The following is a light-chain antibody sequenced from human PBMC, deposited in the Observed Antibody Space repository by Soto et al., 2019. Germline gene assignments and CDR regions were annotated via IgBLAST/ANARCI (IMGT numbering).Light chain of an antibody. CDR3: CSYAGSSTFVL. CDR2: EGS. CDR1: SSDVGSYNL. V-gene: IGLV2-23*03. J-gene: IGLJ2*01. Sequence: QSVLTQPASVSGSPGQSITISCTGTSSDVGSYNLVSWYRQHPGKAPKLMIYEGSKRPSGVSNRFSGSKSGNTASLTISGPQAADEAAYYCCSYAGSSTFVLFGGGTKLTVL.